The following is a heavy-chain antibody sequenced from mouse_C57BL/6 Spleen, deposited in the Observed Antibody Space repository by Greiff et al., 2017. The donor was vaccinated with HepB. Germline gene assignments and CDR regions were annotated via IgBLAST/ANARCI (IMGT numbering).Heavy chain of an antibody. CDR2: IRSKSNNYAT. J-gene: IGHJ4*01. D-gene: IGHD6-5*01. V-gene: IGHV10-1*01. CDR1: GFSFNTYA. Sequence: VQLKESGGGLVQPKGSLKLSCAASGFSFNTYAMNWVRQAPGKGLEWVARIRSKSNNYATYYADSVKDRFTISRDDSESMLYLQMNNLKTEDTAMYYCVRLSLPSYAMDYWGQGTSVTVSS. CDR3: VRLSLPSYAMDY.